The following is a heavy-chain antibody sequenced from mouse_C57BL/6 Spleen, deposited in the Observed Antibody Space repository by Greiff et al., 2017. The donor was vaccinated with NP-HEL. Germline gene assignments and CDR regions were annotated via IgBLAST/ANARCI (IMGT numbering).Heavy chain of an antibody. CDR3: ARPSTTVVATNY. CDR2: IDPSDSYT. Sequence: QVQLQQPGAELVKPGASVNLSCKASGYTFTSYWMQWVKQRPGQGLEWIGEIDPSDSYTKSNQKFKGKATLTVDTSSSTAYMQLSSLTSEDSAVYYCARPSTTVVATNYWGQGTTLTVSS. V-gene: IGHV1-50*01. CDR1: GYTFTSYW. J-gene: IGHJ2*01. D-gene: IGHD1-1*01.